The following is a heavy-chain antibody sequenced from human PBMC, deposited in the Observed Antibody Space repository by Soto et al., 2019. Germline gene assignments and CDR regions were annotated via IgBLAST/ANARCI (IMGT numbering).Heavy chain of an antibody. Sequence: ASVKVSCKTSGYTFTTYTIHWVRQAPGQRLEWMGWINTGNGNTKYSPKFQGRFSISRDNSKNTLYLHLNSLRPEDTAVYYCAKDQWFGVATPYFFDYWGQGTLVTVSS. J-gene: IGHJ4*02. D-gene: IGHD3-3*01. CDR3: AKDQWFGVATPYFFDY. CDR2: INTGNGNT. V-gene: IGHV1-3*04. CDR1: GYTFTTYT.